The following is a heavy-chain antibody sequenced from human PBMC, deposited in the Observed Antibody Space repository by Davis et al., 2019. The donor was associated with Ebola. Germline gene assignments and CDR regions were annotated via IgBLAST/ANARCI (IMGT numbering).Heavy chain of an antibody. V-gene: IGHV4-59*01. CDR3: ARVAARTFDY. Sequence: SETLSLTCTVPGGSISSYYWSWIRQPPGKGLEWIGDIYYSGSTNYNPSLKSRVTISVDTSKNQFSLKLSSVTAADTAVYYCARVAARTFDYWGQGTLVTVSS. CDR1: GGSISSYY. J-gene: IGHJ4*02. CDR2: IYYSGST. D-gene: IGHD6-6*01.